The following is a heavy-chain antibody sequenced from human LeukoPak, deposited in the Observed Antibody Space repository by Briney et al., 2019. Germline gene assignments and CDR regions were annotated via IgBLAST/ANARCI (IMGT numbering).Heavy chain of an antibody. CDR1: GFTLSTYW. D-gene: IGHD3-22*01. V-gene: IGHV3-74*01. J-gene: IGHJ4*02. CDR2: INSDGSSS. CDR3: ARDPDSYHSGAYYSFFDY. Sequence: PGGSLRLSCAASGFTLSTYWMHWLRQAPGEGLMWVSRINSDGSSSAYADSVKGRFTISRDNAKNTLSLQMNSLRAEDTAVYYCARDPDSYHSGAYYSFFDYWGQGILVTVSS.